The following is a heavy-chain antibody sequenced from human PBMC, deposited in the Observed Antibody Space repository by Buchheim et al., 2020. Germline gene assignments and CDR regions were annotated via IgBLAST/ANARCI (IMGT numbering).Heavy chain of an antibody. CDR3: GREIAGAPTDF. CDR2: MSSDRDGI. V-gene: IGHV3-21*01. J-gene: IGHJ4*02. D-gene: IGHD1-26*01. CDR1: GFTFSTYS. Sequence: EVQLVESGGGLVKPGGSLRLSCAASGFTFSTYSMNWARQAPGKGLEWVASMSSDRDGIYYSDSVKGRFTISSDNAKTLLYFQMNSLRDEYTAVYYCGREIAGAPTDFRGQGTL.